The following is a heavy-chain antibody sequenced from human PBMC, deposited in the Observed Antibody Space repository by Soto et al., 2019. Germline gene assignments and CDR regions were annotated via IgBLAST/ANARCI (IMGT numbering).Heavy chain of an antibody. CDR1: GFSFTSYA. CDR2: IGSGGGT. CDR3: AKTSSTKAFDI. J-gene: IGHJ3*02. V-gene: IGHV3-23*01. Sequence: PGGSLRLSCAAPGFSFTSYAMNWVRQAPGKGLEWVSAIGSGGGTYYADSVKGRFTISRDNSKNTLYLQMNSLRAEDTALYYCAKTSSTKAFDIWGQGTMVTVSS. D-gene: IGHD2-2*01.